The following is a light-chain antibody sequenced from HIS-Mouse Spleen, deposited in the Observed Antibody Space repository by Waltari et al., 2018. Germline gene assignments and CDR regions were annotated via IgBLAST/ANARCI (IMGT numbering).Light chain of an antibody. CDR3: SSYAGSNNLV. CDR2: EVS. Sequence: QSALTQPPSASGSPGQSVTISCTGTSSDVGGYNYVSGYQQHPGKAPKLMIYEVSKRPSGVPDRFPGSKSGNTASLTVSGLQAEDEADYYCSSYAGSNNLVFGGGTKLTVL. CDR1: SSDVGGYNY. V-gene: IGLV2-8*01. J-gene: IGLJ2*01.